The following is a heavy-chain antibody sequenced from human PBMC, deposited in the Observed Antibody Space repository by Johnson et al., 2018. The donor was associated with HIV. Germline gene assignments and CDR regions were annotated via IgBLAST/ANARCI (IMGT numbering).Heavy chain of an antibody. CDR2: ITNSGSAT. CDR1: GFTFSTYV. V-gene: IGHV3-23*04. J-gene: IGHJ3*02. Sequence: VLLVESGGGLIQPGGSLRLSCAASGFTFSTYVMTWVRQAPGKGLEWVSVITNSGSATDYAHSVKGRFTISRDNSKNTLYLDMTSLRGGDTAVYFCAKGGQQLADPFDIWCQGTMVTVSS. CDR3: AKGGQQLADPFDI. D-gene: IGHD6-13*01.